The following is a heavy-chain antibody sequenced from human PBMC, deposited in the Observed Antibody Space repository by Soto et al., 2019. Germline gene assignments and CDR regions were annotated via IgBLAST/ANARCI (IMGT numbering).Heavy chain of an antibody. D-gene: IGHD6-6*01. J-gene: IGHJ6*02. CDR3: ARDKLGFYGMDV. CDR2: IWYDGSNK. CDR1: GFTFSSYG. V-gene: IGHV3-33*01. Sequence: GGSLRLSCAASGFTFSSYGMHWVRQAPGKGLEWVAVIWYDGSNKYYADSVKGRFTISRDNSKNTLYLQMNSLRVEDTAVYYCARDKLGFYGMDVWGQGTTVTVSS.